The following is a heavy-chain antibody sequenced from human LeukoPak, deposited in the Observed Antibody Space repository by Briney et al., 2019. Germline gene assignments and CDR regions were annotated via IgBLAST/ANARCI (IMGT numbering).Heavy chain of an antibody. Sequence: ASVKVSCKASGYTFTSYGISWVRQAPGQGLEWMGWISAYNGNTNYAQKLQGRVTMTTDTSTSTAYMELRSLRSDDMAVYYCARFRPSPPGTYGMDVWGQGTTVTVSS. J-gene: IGHJ6*02. D-gene: IGHD3-10*01. CDR1: GYTFTSYG. CDR2: ISAYNGNT. CDR3: ARFRPSPPGTYGMDV. V-gene: IGHV1-18*03.